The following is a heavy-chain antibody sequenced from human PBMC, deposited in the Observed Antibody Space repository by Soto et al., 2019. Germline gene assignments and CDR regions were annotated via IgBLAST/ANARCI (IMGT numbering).Heavy chain of an antibody. CDR3: ASSPPYSSSTRDY. CDR1: GFTFSSYW. Sequence: GGSLRLFCAASGFTFSSYWMSWVRQAPGKGLEWVANIKQDGSEKYYVDSVKGRFTISRDNAKNSLYLQMNSLRAEDTAVYYCASSPPYSSSTRDYWGQGTLVTVSS. J-gene: IGHJ4*02. CDR2: IKQDGSEK. D-gene: IGHD6-6*01. V-gene: IGHV3-7*01.